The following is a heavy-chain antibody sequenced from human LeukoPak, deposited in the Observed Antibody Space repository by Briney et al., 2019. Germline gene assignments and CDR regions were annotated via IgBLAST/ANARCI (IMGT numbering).Heavy chain of an antibody. CDR3: ARLYYGSGSFDY. J-gene: IGHJ4*02. CDR2: VSDTAGSI. D-gene: IGHD3-10*01. CDR1: GFTFGTYG. Sequence: PGGTLRLSCAASGFTFGTYGMSWVRQAPGKGLEWVSSVSDTAGSIYYADSVKGRFTISRDNSKNTLYLQMNSLRAEDTAVYYCARLYYGSGSFDYWGQGTLVTVSS. V-gene: IGHV3-23*01.